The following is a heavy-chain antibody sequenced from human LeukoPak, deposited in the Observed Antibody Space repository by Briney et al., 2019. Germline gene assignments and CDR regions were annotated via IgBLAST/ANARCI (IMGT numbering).Heavy chain of an antibody. CDR2: ISGSGGST. Sequence: PGGSLRLSCAASGFTFSSYAMSWVRQAPGKGLGWVSAISGSGGSTYYADSVKGRFTITRDNSKNTLYLQMNSLRAEDTAVYYCAKDRIGSSWGDFDYWGQGTLVTVSS. V-gene: IGHV3-23*01. D-gene: IGHD6-13*01. J-gene: IGHJ4*02. CDR3: AKDRIGSSWGDFDY. CDR1: GFTFSSYA.